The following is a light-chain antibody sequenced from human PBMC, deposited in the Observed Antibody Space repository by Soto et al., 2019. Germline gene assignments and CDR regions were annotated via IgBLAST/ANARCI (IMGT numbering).Light chain of an antibody. CDR2: DAS. V-gene: IGKV1-33*01. Sequence: DIQMTQSPSSLSASVGDRVTITCQASQDISNYLNWYQQKPGKAPKLLIYDASNLETGVPSRFSESGSGTDFTFTISSLQPVDIATYYCQQYDNLPLTFGGGTKVEIK. CDR3: QQYDNLPLT. CDR1: QDISNY. J-gene: IGKJ4*01.